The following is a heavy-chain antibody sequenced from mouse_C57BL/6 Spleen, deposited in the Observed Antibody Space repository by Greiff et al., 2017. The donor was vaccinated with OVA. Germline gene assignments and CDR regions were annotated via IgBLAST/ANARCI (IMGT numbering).Heavy chain of an antibody. CDR3: ARSPFYYDYDVPFAY. CDR1: GYTFTDYY. D-gene: IGHD2-4*01. CDR2: IYPGSGNT. Sequence: QVQLKQSGAELVRPGASVKLSCKASGYTFTDYYINWVKQRPGQGLEWIARIYPGSGNTYYNEKFKGKATLTAEKSSSTAYMQLSSLTSEDSAVYFCARSPFYYDYDVPFAYWGQGTLVTVSA. V-gene: IGHV1-76*01. J-gene: IGHJ3*01.